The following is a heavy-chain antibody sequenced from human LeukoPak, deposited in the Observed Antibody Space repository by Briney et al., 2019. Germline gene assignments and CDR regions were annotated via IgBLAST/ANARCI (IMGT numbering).Heavy chain of an antibody. CDR1: GFTFDDYA. V-gene: IGHV3-9*01. D-gene: IGHD6-19*01. CDR2: ISWNSGSI. J-gene: IGHJ4*02. CDR3: AKWEGPSGWYQDHFDY. Sequence: GRSLRLSCAASGFTFDDYAMHWVRQAPGKGLEWVSGISWNSGSIGYADSVKGRFTISRDNAENSLYLQMNSLRAEDTALYYCAKWEGPSGWYQDHFDYWGQGTLVTVSS.